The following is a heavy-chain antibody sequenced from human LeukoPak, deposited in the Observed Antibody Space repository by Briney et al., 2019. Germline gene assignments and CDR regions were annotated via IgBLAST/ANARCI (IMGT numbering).Heavy chain of an antibody. V-gene: IGHV3-21*04. CDR1: GFTFSSYS. J-gene: IGHJ6*02. CDR3: AARLPLYGMDV. CDR2: ISSSSSYI. Sequence: GGSLRLSCAASGFTFSSYSMNWVRQAPGKGLEWVSSISSSSSYIYYADSVKGRFTISRDNAKNSLYLQMNSLRVEDAAVYYCAARLPLYGMDVWGQGTTVTVSS. D-gene: IGHD2-21*02.